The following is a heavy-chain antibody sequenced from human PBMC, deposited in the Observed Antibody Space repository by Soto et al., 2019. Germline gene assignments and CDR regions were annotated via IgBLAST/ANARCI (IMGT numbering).Heavy chain of an antibody. J-gene: IGHJ4*02. CDR1: GGSFSGYY. V-gene: IGHV4-34*01. Sequence: QVQLQQWGAGLLKPSETLSLTYAVYGGSFSGYYWNWIRQPPGKGLEWIGEINHSGSTNYNPSLKSRVTISLDTSKNQFSLKLSSMTAADTAVYYCARGYGRYFDYWGQGTLVTVSS. CDR3: ARGYGRYFDY. CDR2: INHSGST. D-gene: IGHD3-10*01.